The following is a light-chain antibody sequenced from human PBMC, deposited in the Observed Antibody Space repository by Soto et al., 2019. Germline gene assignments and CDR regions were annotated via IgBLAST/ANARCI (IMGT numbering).Light chain of an antibody. Sequence: EIVMTQSPDTLSVSPGEGATLSCRVSQSIRSNLAWYQQQPGQAPRLLIYSTSNRATGIPDRFSGSGSGTDFTLTIRRLEPEDFALYYCQQYGRSQTFGQGTKVDIK. CDR1: QSIRSN. V-gene: IGKV3-20*01. CDR2: STS. J-gene: IGKJ1*01. CDR3: QQYGRSQT.